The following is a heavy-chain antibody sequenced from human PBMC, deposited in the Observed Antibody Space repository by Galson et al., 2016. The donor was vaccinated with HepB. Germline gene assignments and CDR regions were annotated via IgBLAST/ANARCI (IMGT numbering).Heavy chain of an antibody. J-gene: IGHJ4*02. CDR3: ARRHEYCPPVGCSVDY. V-gene: IGHV3-30*03. Sequence: RLSCAASGFASRNYGMHWVRQAPGKGLEWVAADSMDGRRKFYADSVKGRFTISRDNSNSMLFLQMSSLRADDTAVYYCARRHEYCPPVGCSVDYWGQGTLVSVSS. CDR2: DSMDGRRK. CDR1: GFASRNYG. D-gene: IGHD2/OR15-2a*01.